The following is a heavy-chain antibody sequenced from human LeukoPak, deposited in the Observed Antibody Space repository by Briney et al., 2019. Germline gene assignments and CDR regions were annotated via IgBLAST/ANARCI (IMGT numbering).Heavy chain of an antibody. V-gene: IGHV3-21*01. CDR3: ARFMITFGGVIARRGAFDI. Sequence: AGGSLRLSCAASGFTFSSYSMNWVRQAPGKGLEWVSSISSSSYIYYADSVKGRFTISRDNAKNSLYLQMNSLRAEDTAVYYCARFMITFGGVIARRGAFDIWGQGTMVTVSS. J-gene: IGHJ3*02. CDR1: GFTFSSYS. D-gene: IGHD3-16*02. CDR2: ISSSSYI.